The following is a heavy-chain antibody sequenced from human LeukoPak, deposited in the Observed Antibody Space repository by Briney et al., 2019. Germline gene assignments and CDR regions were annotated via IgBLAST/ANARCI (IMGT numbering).Heavy chain of an antibody. Sequence: GGSLRLSCAASGFTFSSFALHWVRQAPGKGLEWVAIISYEGKNKYYADSVKGRFTIPRDNSKNTLYMQMNSLRPEDTAVYYCARDPGPYYLDYWGQGTLVTVSS. CDR3: ARDPGPYYLDY. V-gene: IGHV3-30*04. CDR1: GFTFSSFA. J-gene: IGHJ4*02. CDR2: ISYEGKNK.